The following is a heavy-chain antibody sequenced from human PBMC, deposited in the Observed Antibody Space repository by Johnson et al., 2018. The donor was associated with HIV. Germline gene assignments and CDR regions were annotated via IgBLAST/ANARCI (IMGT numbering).Heavy chain of an antibody. CDR1: GFTFSSYG. J-gene: IGHJ3*02. V-gene: IGHV3-30*18. Sequence: QVQLVESGGGVVQPGRSLRLSCAASGFTFSSYGMHWVRQAPAKGLEWVAFICYDGANKYYADSVKGRFTISRDNSKNTLYLQMNHLRPEDTALYYCAKEGSSSPWAFDIWGQGTMVTVSS. D-gene: IGHD2-15*01. CDR2: ICYDGANK. CDR3: AKEGSSSPWAFDI.